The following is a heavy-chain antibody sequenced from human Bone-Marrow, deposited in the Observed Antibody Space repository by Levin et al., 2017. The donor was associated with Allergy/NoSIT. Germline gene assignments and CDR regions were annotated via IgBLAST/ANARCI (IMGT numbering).Heavy chain of an antibody. Sequence: LSLTCAASGFTFSTYWMHWVRQVPGKGLVWVSRIDLDGSITNYADSVRGRFTISRDNAKNTLYLQMNSLRAEDTAVYFCGRDLGGEASYWGQGTLVTVSS. CDR1: GFTFSTYW. D-gene: IGHD3-10*01. V-gene: IGHV3-74*01. CDR3: GRDLGGEASY. CDR2: IDLDGSIT. J-gene: IGHJ4*02.